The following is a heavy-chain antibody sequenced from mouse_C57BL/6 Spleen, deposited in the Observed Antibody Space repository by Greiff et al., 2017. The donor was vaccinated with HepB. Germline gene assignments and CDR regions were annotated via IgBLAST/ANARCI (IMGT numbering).Heavy chain of an antibody. CDR2: IYPGSGNT. CDR3: ARGDSYWYFDV. J-gene: IGHJ1*03. CDR1: GYSFTSYY. V-gene: IGHV1-66*01. Sequence: QVQLQQSGPELVKPGASVKISCKASGYSFTSYYIHWVKQRPGQGLEWIGWIYPGSGNTKYNEKFKGKATLTADTSSSTAYMQLSSLTSEDSAVYYCARGDSYWYFDVWGTGTTVTVSS.